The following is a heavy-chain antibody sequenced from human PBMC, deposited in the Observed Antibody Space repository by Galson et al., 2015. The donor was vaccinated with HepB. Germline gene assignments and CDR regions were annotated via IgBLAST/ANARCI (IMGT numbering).Heavy chain of an antibody. Sequence: SVKVSCKASGYTFTTFGISWVRQAPGLGLEWMGRITPYNGNTNYAQKLQGRLTMTTDTSTRTAYMELRSLRSDDTAVYYCARDYCSSTDCRELYGTDAWGQGTTGTGAS. CDR1: GYTFTTFG. D-gene: IGHD2-2*01. CDR2: ITPYNGNT. CDR3: ARDYCSSTDCRELYGTDA. V-gene: IGHV1-18*01. J-gene: IGHJ6*02.